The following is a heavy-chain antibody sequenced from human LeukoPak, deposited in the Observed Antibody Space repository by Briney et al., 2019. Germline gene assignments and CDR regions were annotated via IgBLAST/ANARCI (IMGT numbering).Heavy chain of an antibody. CDR1: GFTFSSYS. J-gene: IGHJ4*02. Sequence: GGSLRLSCAASGFTFSSYSMNWVRQAPGKGLEWVLFISSSSGSIYYADSVKGRITISRDNAKNSLYLQMNSLRAEDTAVYYCARSIVPDGTSPFDYWGQGTLVTVSS. D-gene: IGHD6-13*01. CDR3: ARSIVPDGTSPFDY. CDR2: ISSSSGSI. V-gene: IGHV3-48*04.